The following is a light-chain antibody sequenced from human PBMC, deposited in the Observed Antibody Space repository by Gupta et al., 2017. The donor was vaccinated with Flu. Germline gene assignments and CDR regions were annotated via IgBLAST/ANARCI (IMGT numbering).Light chain of an antibody. CDR1: HRISTQ. J-gene: IGKJ4*01. CDR2: DAS. V-gene: IGKV3-11*01. CDR3: QQRANWPLT. Sequence: EILLTQSPATLSLSPGERATLSCRASHRISTQLAWYQHKPGQAPSLLIYDASNRATGLPARFSGGGSETDFTRTISSLEPEDFAVYYCQQRANWPLTFGGGTKVEI.